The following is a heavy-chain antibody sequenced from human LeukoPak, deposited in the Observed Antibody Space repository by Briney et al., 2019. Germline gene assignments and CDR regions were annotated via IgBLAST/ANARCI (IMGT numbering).Heavy chain of an antibody. V-gene: IGHV3-48*03. CDR1: GFTFSSYE. D-gene: IGHD2-15*01. CDR2: ISSSGSTI. J-gene: IGHJ4*02. CDR3: ARLGYCSGGSCYSSDYFDY. Sequence: GGSLRLSCAASGFTFSSYEMNWVRQAPGKGLEWVSYISSSGSTIYYAGSVKGRFTISRDNAKNSLYLQMNSLRAEDTAVYYCARLGYCSGGSCYSSDYFDYWGQGTLVTVSS.